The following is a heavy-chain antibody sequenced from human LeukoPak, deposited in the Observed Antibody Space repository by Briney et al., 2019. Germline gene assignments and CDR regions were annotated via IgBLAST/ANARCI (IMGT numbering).Heavy chain of an antibody. Sequence: GGSLRLSCTASTLALSDHFIDWVRQSPGKGLEWVGRSRGKTRSYTTEFAASVKGRFTLSRDDSKNSVYLQMNSLQTEDTAVYFCTKDGGKDGNTAFDLWGQGTMVTVSS. D-gene: IGHD3-16*01. V-gene: IGHV3-72*01. CDR1: TLALSDHF. CDR2: SRGKTRSYTT. CDR3: TKDGGKDGNTAFDL. J-gene: IGHJ3*01.